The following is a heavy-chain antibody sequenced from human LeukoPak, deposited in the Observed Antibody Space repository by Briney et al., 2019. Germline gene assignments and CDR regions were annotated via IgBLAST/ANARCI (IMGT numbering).Heavy chain of an antibody. D-gene: IGHD3-10*01. CDR1: GGTFSSYA. V-gene: IGHV1-69*13. Sequence: SVKVSCKASGGTFSSYAISWVRQAPGQGLEWMGGIIPIFGTANYAQKFQGRVTITADESTSTAYMELSSLRSEDTAVYYCARDGSSGRIRDVWGQGTLVTVSS. CDR3: ARDGSSGRIRDV. CDR2: IIPIFGTA. J-gene: IGHJ4*02.